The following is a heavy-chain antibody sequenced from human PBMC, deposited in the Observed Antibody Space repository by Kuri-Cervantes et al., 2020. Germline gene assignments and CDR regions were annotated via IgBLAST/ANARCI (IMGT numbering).Heavy chain of an antibody. CDR2: ISGGYGST. V-gene: IGHV3-23*01. D-gene: IGHD6-19*01. CDR3: AKGGWYGAFDI. Sequence: GESLKFSCATSGFTFSSSAMSWVRQAPGKGLEWVSTISGGYGSTYHADSVKGRFTISRDNSKNTLYLQMNSLRVEDTAVYYCAKGGWYGAFDIWGQGTMVTVSS. CDR1: GFTFSSSA. J-gene: IGHJ3*02.